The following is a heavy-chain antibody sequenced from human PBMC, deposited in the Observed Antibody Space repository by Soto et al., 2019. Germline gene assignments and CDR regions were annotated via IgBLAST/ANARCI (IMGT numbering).Heavy chain of an antibody. CDR3: ARDVGYYYDKLDC. J-gene: IGHJ4*02. CDR1: GFTLGAYS. Sequence: PGGSLRLSCVVSGFTLGAYSMNWVRQAPGKGLEWVSYISDSGSRMYYADSVKGRFTISRDSARNSLYLQMNSLRAEDTSVYYCARDVGYYYDKLDCWGQGTLVTVSS. V-gene: IGHV3-48*01. CDR2: ISDSGSRM. D-gene: IGHD3-22*01.